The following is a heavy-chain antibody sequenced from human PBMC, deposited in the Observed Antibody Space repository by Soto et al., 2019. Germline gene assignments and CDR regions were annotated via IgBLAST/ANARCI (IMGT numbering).Heavy chain of an antibody. CDR3: ARQADHYDRNSFGY. D-gene: IGHD3-22*01. J-gene: IGHJ4*02. CDR1: GYSFTTYW. CDR2: IYPGDSDT. Sequence: GESLKISCKGSGYSFTTYWIGWVRQMPGKGLEWMGVIYPGDSDTRFSPSFQGQVTISVDMSISTAYLQWSSLKASGTAMYYCARQADHYDRNSFGYWGRGTQVTVSS. V-gene: IGHV5-51*01.